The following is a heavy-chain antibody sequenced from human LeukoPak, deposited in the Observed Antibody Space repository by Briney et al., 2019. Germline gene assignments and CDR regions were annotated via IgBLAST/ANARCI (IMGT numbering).Heavy chain of an antibody. CDR3: STSYYDFWSAF. Sequence: GGSLRLSCAASGFTFSDYYMSWIRQAAGKGLEWVGFIRSKGYGGTTEYAASVKGRFTISRDDSNSIAYLQMNSLKTEDTAVYYCSTSYYDFWSAFWGQGTLVTVSS. CDR1: GFTFSDYY. J-gene: IGHJ4*02. CDR2: IRSKGYGGTT. D-gene: IGHD3-3*01. V-gene: IGHV3-49*03.